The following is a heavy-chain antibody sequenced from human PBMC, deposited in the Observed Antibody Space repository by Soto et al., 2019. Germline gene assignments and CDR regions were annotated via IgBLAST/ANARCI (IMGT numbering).Heavy chain of an antibody. J-gene: IGHJ4*02. V-gene: IGHV1-3*01. CDR1: GFSFTTFG. D-gene: IGHD5-18*01. Sequence: ASVKVTCKASGFSFTTFGLHWVRQAPGQRLEWMGWINAGNGNTKYSQKFQGRVTITRDTSASTAYMELSSLRSEDTAVYYCARDPGYSYGYKWGQGTLVTVSS. CDR3: ARDPGYSYGYK. CDR2: INAGNGNT.